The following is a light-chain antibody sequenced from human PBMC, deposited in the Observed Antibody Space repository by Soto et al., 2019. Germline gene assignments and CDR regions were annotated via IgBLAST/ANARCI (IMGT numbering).Light chain of an antibody. V-gene: IGLV2-14*01. CDR3: SSYTSSSTHWV. J-gene: IGLJ3*02. CDR2: EVS. Sequence: QSALTQPASVSGSPGQSITISCTGTSSDVGGYNYVSWHQQHPGKAPKLMIYEVSNRPSGVSNRFSGSKSGNTASLTISGLQAEDEADYYCSSYTSSSTHWVFGGGTKVTVL. CDR1: SSDVGGYNY.